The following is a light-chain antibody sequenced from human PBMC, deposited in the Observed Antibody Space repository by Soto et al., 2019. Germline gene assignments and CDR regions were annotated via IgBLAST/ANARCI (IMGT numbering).Light chain of an antibody. Sequence: DIVMTQSPLSLPVTPGEPASISCRSGQSLLHSNGYNYLDWYLQKPGQSPQLLIYLGSNRASGVPDRFSGSGSGTDFTLKISRVEAEDVGVYYCMQALHSYTFGQGTKLEIK. CDR2: LGS. V-gene: IGKV2-28*01. CDR1: QSLLHSNGYNY. CDR3: MQALHSYT. J-gene: IGKJ2*01.